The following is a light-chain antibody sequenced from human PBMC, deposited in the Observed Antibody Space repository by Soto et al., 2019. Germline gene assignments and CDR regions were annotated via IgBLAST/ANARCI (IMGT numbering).Light chain of an antibody. CDR3: SSYTSSSTVV. V-gene: IGLV2-14*01. Sequence: QSALTQPASVSGSPGQSITLSCTGTSSDVGGYNFVSWYQQHPGTAPKLMIYDVTNRPSGVSNRFSGSKSGNTASLTISGLQPEDKADYYCSSYTSSSTVVFGGGTKLTVL. J-gene: IGLJ2*01. CDR1: SSDVGGYNF. CDR2: DVT.